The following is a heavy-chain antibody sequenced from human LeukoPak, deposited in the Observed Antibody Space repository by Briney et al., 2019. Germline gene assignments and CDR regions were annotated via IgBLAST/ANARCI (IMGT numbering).Heavy chain of an antibody. CDR3: ARGLGRELDGAFDI. CDR1: GFIVSSNY. V-gene: IGHV3-53*01. Sequence: GGSLRLSCAASGFIVSSNYMSWDRQAPGKGLEWVSVIYSGGRTYYADSVKGRFTISRDNSRNTLYLQMNSLRAEDTAVYYCARGLGRELDGAFDIWGQGTMVTVSS. D-gene: IGHD3-10*01. J-gene: IGHJ3*02. CDR2: IYSGGRT.